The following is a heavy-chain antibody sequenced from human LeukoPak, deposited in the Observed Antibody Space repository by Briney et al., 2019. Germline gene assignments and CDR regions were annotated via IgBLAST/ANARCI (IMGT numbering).Heavy chain of an antibody. D-gene: IGHD1-26*01. J-gene: IGHJ4*02. CDR3: ARERLGGSYYRPVDY. V-gene: IGHV4-4*07. Sequence: SETLSLTCTVSGGSISSYYWSWIRQPAGKGLEWIGRIYTSGSTNYNPSLKSRVTMSVDTSKNQFSLKLSSVSAEDTALYYCARERLGGSYYRPVDYWGQGTLVTVSS. CDR2: IYTSGST. CDR1: GGSISSYY.